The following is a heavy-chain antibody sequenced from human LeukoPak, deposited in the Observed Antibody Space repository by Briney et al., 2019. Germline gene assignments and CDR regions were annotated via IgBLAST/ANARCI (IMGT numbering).Heavy chain of an antibody. V-gene: IGHV4-38-2*01. CDR1: GYSITSGYS. J-gene: IGHJ3*02. D-gene: IGHD1-14*01. CDR2: IYHSGST. Sequence: PSETLSLTCAVSGYSITSGYSWAWIRRPPGKGLEWMGIIYHSGSTYYHPSLKSRVTISVDTSKNQFSLKLSSVTAADTAVYYCARSEPHASYMIPHGAFDIWGQGTMVTVSS. CDR3: ARSEPHASYMIPHGAFDI.